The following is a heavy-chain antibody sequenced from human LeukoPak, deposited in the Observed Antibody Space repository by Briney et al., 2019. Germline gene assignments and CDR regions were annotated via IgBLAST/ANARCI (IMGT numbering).Heavy chain of an antibody. Sequence: GGSLRLSCAASGFTFRSYWMSWVRQAPGKGLEWVANIKEDGSDKYYVDSVKGRFTISRDNAKNSLYLQMNSLRVEDTAVYYCARDDGIRTVAYWGQGALVTVSS. CDR2: IKEDGSDK. CDR3: ARDDGIRTVAY. D-gene: IGHD5-18*01. CDR1: GFTFRSYW. J-gene: IGHJ4*02. V-gene: IGHV3-7*03.